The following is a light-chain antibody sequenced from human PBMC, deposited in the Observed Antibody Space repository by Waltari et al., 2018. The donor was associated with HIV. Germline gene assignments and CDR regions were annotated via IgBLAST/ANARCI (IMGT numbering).Light chain of an antibody. CDR2: EVS. CDR3: SSYTSSNTLV. Sequence: QSALTQPASVSGSPGQSLTISCTGTSSDIGGYNSVSWYQHHPGKAPKLMIYEVSNRPSGVSNRFSGSKSGNTASLTISGLQAEDEADYYCSSYTSSNTLVFGTGTKVTVL. V-gene: IGLV2-14*01. CDR1: SSDIGGYNS. J-gene: IGLJ1*01.